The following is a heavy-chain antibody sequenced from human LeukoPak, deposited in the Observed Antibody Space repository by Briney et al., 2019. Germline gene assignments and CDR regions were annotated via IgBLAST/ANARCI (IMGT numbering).Heavy chain of an antibody. D-gene: IGHD3-22*01. Sequence: GRSLRLSCAASGFTFSSYGMHWVRQAPGKGLEWVAVISYDGSNKYYADSVKGRFTISRDNSKNTLYLQMNSLRAEDTAVYYCAKGTYYYDSSGYNFDYWGQGTLVTVSS. CDR3: AKGTYYYDSSGYNFDY. CDR1: GFTFSSYG. CDR2: ISYDGSNK. J-gene: IGHJ4*02. V-gene: IGHV3-30*18.